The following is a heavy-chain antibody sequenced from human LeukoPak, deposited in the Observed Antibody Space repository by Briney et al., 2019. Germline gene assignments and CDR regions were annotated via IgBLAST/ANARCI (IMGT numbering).Heavy chain of an antibody. CDR1: GFTFSSYD. Sequence: GGSLRLSCAASGFTFSSYDIHWVRQATGKGLEWVSAIGTAGDTYYPGSVKGRFTISRENAKNSLYLQMNSLRAGDTAVYYCARAGGYDWGYYYYMDVWGTGNTVTVSS. CDR3: ARAGGYDWGYYYYMDV. CDR2: IGTAGDT. J-gene: IGHJ6*03. V-gene: IGHV3-13*01. D-gene: IGHD5-12*01.